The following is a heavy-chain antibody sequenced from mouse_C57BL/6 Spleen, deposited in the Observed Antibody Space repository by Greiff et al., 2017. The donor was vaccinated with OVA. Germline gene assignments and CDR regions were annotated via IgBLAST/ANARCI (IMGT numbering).Heavy chain of an antibody. CDR3: ATYDYDPYYAMDY. Sequence: EVQLQQSGPELVKPGASVKISCKASGYTFTDYYMNWVKQSHGKSLEWIGDINPNNGGTSYNQKFKGKATLTVDKSSSTAYMELRSLTSEDSAVYYCATYDYDPYYAMDYWGQGTSVTVSS. D-gene: IGHD2-4*01. J-gene: IGHJ4*01. CDR1: GYTFTDYY. V-gene: IGHV1-26*01. CDR2: INPNNGGT.